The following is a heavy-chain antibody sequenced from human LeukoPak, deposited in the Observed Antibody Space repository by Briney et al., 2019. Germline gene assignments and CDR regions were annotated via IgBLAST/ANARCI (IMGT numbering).Heavy chain of an antibody. V-gene: IGHV4-34*01. D-gene: IGHD2-2*01. CDR2: INHSGST. Sequence: SETLSLTCAVYGGSFSGYYWSWIRQPPGKGLEWIGEINHSGSTNYNPSLKSRVTISVDTSKNQFSLKLSSVTAAGTAVYYCARVQAAMMPYYMDVWGKGTTVTVSS. J-gene: IGHJ6*03. CDR3: ARVQAAMMPYYMDV. CDR1: GGSFSGYY.